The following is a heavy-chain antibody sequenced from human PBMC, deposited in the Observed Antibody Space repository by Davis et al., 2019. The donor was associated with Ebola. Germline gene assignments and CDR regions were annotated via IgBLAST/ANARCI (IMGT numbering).Heavy chain of an antibody. Sequence: PGGSLRLSCAASGFSFSSFWMTWVRQVPGKGLECVAYIKQDGGEKFYVDSVKGRFTISRDNAKDSLWLHMDSLRDEDTAVYYCARRILGDSRGAADSWGQGTTVTVSS. CDR2: IKQDGGEK. J-gene: IGHJ6*02. V-gene: IGHV3-7*01. CDR1: GFSFSSFW. CDR3: ARRILGDSRGAADS. D-gene: IGHD4-17*01.